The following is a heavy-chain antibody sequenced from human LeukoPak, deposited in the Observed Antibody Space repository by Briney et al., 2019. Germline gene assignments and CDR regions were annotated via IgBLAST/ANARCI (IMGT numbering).Heavy chain of an antibody. CDR1: GYTFTSYY. D-gene: IGHD6-19*01. CDR2: INPSGGST. J-gene: IGHJ4*02. CDR3: TRVVAGIAVAGEIGY. Sequence: ASVKVSCKASGYTFTSYYMHWVRQAPGQGLEWMGIINPSGGSTSYAQKFQGRVTMTRDTSTSTVYMELSSLRSEDTAVYYCTRVVAGIAVAGEIGYWGQGTLVTVSS. V-gene: IGHV1-46*01.